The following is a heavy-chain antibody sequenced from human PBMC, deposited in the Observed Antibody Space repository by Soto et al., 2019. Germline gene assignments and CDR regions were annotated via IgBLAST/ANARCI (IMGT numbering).Heavy chain of an antibody. J-gene: IGHJ4*02. CDR2: ISYDGSKK. V-gene: IGHV3-30*18. CDR3: AKDRYSGSYYYADH. CDR1: GFTFSNYG. Sequence: QVQLVESGGGVVQPGRSLRLSCADSGFTFSNYGMHWVRQAPGKGLEWVAVISYDGSKKYYADSVKGRFTITRDNSKNTLYLQMNSLRAEDTAVYYCAKDRYSGSYYYADHWGQGTLVTVSS. D-gene: IGHD1-26*01.